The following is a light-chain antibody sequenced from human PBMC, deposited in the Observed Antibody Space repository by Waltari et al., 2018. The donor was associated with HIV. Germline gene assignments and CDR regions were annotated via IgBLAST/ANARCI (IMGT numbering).Light chain of an antibody. Sequence: QSVLTQPPSMSGTPGQRVIISCSGTTSSNGSNSAYGYQQPPGAAPKLPIYRNHLQPSGVPDRFSGSKSGTSASLAISGLRPEDEAMYFCAAWDNALGGHVVFGGGTNLTVL. CDR2: RNH. V-gene: IGLV1-47*02. CDR1: TSSNGSNS. J-gene: IGLJ2*01. CDR3: AAWDNALGGHVV.